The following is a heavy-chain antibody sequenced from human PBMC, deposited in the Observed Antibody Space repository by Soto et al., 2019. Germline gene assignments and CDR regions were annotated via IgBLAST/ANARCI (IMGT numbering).Heavy chain of an antibody. D-gene: IGHD3-9*01. CDR3: ARGERTYYDILTGPYGNYGMDV. V-gene: IGHV3-30-3*01. J-gene: IGHJ6*02. CDR2: ISYDGSNK. CDR1: GFPSSSYA. Sequence: PGGPLRLSCPASGFPSSSYAMHWVRQAPGKGLEGVAVISYDGSNKYYADSVKGRFTISRDNSKNTLYLQMNSLRAEDTAVYYCARGERTYYDILTGPYGNYGMDVSGQGTTVTVSS.